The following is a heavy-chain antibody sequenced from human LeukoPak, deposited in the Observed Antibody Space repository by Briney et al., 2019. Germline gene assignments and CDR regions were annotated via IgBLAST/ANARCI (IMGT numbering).Heavy chain of an antibody. Sequence: SETLSLTCAVYGGSFSGYYWSWIRQPPGKGLEWIGEINHSGSTNYNPSLKSRVTISVDTSKNQFSLKLSSVTAADTAVYHCARDRLYGWDAFDIWGQGTMVTVSS. V-gene: IGHV4-34*01. CDR2: INHSGST. CDR3: ARDRLYGWDAFDI. D-gene: IGHD6-19*01. J-gene: IGHJ3*02. CDR1: GGSFSGYY.